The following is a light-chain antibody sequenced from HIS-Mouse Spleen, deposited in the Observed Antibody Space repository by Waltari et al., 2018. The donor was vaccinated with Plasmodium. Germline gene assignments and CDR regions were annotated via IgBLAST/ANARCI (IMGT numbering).Light chain of an antibody. Sequence: DIQMTQSPSSLSASVGDRVTITCRASQGISHYLAGYQQKPGKVPKLLIYAASTLQSGVPSRFIGSGSGTDVTLTISSLQPEDVATYYCQKYNSAPHTFGQGTKLEIK. V-gene: IGKV1-27*01. J-gene: IGKJ2*01. CDR1: QGISHY. CDR2: AAS. CDR3: QKYNSAPHT.